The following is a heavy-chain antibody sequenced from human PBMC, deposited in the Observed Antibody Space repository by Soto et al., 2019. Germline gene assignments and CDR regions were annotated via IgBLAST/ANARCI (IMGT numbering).Heavy chain of an antibody. J-gene: IGHJ4*02. Sequence: ETLSLTCTVXGYSISSGYYWGWIRQPPGKGLEWIGSGYHRGTSYYNPSLQSRVSISVDTSKNQFSLSLSSVTAADTAVYYCARGNGYFDTSGDFNSWGQGVLVTVSS. CDR2: GYHRGTS. CDR1: GYSISSGYY. D-gene: IGHD3-22*01. V-gene: IGHV4-38-2*02. CDR3: ARGNGYFDTSGDFNS.